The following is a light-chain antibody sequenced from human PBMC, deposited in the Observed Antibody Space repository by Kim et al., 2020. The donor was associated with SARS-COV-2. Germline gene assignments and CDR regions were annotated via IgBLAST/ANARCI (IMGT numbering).Light chain of an antibody. Sequence: EIVMTQSPATLSVSPGERATLSCRASQSVSSNLAWYQQKPGQAPRLLIYGASTRATGIPARFSGSGSGTEFTLTISSLQSEDFAVYYCQQYNSWPPWTFDQGTKVDIK. V-gene: IGKV3-15*01. CDR1: QSVSSN. CDR2: GAS. CDR3: QQYNSWPPWT. J-gene: IGKJ1*01.